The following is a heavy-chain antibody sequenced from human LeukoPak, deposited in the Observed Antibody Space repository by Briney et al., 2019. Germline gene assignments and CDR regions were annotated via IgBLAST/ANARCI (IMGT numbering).Heavy chain of an antibody. CDR3: AKDALRTSGWYYFDY. V-gene: IGHV3-74*01. D-gene: IGHD6-19*01. CDR1: GFTFSSYW. CDR2: INSDGSST. Sequence: PGGSLRLSCAASGFTFSSYWMHWVRQAPGKGLVWVSRINSDGSSTSYADSVKGRFTISRDNAKNTLYLQMNSLRAEDTAIYYCAKDALRTSGWYYFDYWGQGTLVAVSS. J-gene: IGHJ4*02.